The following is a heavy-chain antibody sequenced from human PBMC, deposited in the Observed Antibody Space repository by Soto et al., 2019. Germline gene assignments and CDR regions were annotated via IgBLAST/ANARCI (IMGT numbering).Heavy chain of an antibody. D-gene: IGHD2-21*02. Sequence: EVQLVESGGGLVKPGGSLRLSCAASGFTFSSYSMNWVRQAPGKGLEWVSSISSSSSYIYYADSVKGRFTISRDNAKNQLCLQMNSLRAEDTAVDYCARDESRCGGDCSAMDVWGQGTTVTVSS. V-gene: IGHV3-21*01. CDR1: GFTFSSYS. CDR2: ISSSSSYI. J-gene: IGHJ6*02. CDR3: ARDESRCGGDCSAMDV.